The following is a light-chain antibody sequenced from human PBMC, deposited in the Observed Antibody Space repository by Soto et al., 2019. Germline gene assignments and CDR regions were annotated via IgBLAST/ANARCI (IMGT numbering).Light chain of an antibody. CDR3: SSYTRTSTQV. CDR1: SSDIGAYNY. J-gene: IGLJ1*01. Sequence: QSALTQPASVSGSPGQSITISRTGTSSDIGAYNYVSWYQLHPGKAPKLIISEVSNRPSGVSSRFSGSKSANTASLTISGLRAEDEADYYCSSYTRTSTQVFGAGTQLTVL. V-gene: IGLV2-14*01. CDR2: EVS.